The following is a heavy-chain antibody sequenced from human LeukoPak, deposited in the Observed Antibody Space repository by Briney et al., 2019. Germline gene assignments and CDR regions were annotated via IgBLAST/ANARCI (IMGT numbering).Heavy chain of an antibody. D-gene: IGHD3-16*02. J-gene: IGHJ6*02. Sequence: ASVKVSCKASGYTFTSYYMHWVRQAPGQGLEWMGIINPSGGSTSYAQKFQGRVTMTRDTSTSTVYMELSSLRSEDTAVYYCAREDLDSLGYRYYYYGMDVWGQGTTVTVSS. CDR1: GYTFTSYY. CDR2: INPSGGST. CDR3: AREDLDSLGYRYYYYGMDV. V-gene: IGHV1-46*01.